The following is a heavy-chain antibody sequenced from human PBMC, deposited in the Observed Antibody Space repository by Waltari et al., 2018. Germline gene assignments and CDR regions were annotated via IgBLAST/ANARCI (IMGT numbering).Heavy chain of an antibody. J-gene: IGHJ6*03. CDR1: GFTFSDYY. D-gene: IGHD2-21*02. V-gene: IGHV3-11*04. CDR3: ARELVTYYMDV. CDR2: ISSSGSTI. Sequence: GFTFSDYYMSWIRQAPGKGLEWVSYISSSGSTIYYADSVKGRFTISRDNAKNSLYLQMNSLRAEDTAVYYCARELVTYYMDVWGKGTTVTISS.